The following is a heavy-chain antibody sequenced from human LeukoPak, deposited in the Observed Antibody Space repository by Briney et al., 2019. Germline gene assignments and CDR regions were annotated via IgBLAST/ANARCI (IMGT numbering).Heavy chain of an antibody. J-gene: IGHJ4*02. CDR3: ARDRQFSFDY. CDR1: GFTFSSYS. V-gene: IGHV3-48*02. D-gene: IGHD5-24*01. Sequence: PGGSLSLSCAASGFTFSSYSMNWVRQAPGKGLEWVSYISSSSSTIYYADSVKGRFTISRDNAKNSLSLQMNSLRDEDTAVYYCARDRQFSFDYWGQGTLVTVSS. CDR2: ISSSSSTI.